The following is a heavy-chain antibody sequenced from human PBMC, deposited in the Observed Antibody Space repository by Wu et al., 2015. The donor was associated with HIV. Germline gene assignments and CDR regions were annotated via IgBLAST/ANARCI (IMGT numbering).Heavy chain of an antibody. J-gene: IGHJ6*02. D-gene: IGHD3-22*01. CDR3: ARDAYYDSSGHYYGMDV. Sequence: QVQLVQSGAEVKKPGSSVKVSCKASGGTFSSYAISWVRQAPGQGLEWMGRIIPIFGTANYAQKFQGRVTITADESTSTAYMELSSLRSEDTAVYYCARDAYYDSSGHYYGMDVWGQGTTVTVSS. CDR2: IIPIFGTA. CDR1: GGTFSSYA. V-gene: IGHV1-69*13.